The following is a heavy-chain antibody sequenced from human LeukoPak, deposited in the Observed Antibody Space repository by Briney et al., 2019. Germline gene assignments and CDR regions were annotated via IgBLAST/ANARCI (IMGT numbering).Heavy chain of an antibody. Sequence: ASVKVSCKASGYTFTTYGIIWVRQAPGQGLEWMGWISAYNGYTNYAQNFQGRVTMTTDTSTSTAYMELRSLRSDDTAVYYCARDRSGYYYGYWGQGTLVTVSS. V-gene: IGHV1-18*01. CDR1: GYTFTTYG. J-gene: IGHJ4*02. CDR3: ARDRSGYYYGY. D-gene: IGHD3-3*01. CDR2: ISAYNGYT.